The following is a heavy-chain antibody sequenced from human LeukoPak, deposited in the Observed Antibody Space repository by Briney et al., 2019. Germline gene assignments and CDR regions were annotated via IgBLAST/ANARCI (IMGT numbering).Heavy chain of an antibody. CDR3: ARDTGGAGYGLDV. CDR2: IYSSGST. V-gene: IGHV4-4*07. D-gene: IGHD2-8*02. Sequence: PSETLSLTCTVFGGSISGYYWSWIRQPAGKGLEWIGRIYSSGSTNYNPSLKSRVTLSVETSKNEVSLRLRSVTAADTAVYYCARDTGGAGYGLDVWGQGTTVTVSS. CDR1: GGSISGYY. J-gene: IGHJ6*02.